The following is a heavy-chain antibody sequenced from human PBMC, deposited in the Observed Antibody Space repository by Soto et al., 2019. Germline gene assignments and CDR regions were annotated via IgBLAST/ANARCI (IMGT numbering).Heavy chain of an antibody. J-gene: IGHJ4*02. V-gene: IGHV1-3*01. CDR1: GYTFTSYA. Sequence: ASVKVSCKASGYTFTSYAMHWVRQAPGQRLEWMGWINAGNGNTKYSQKFQGRVTITRDTSASTAYMELSSLRSEDAAVYYCARGGSYFPYFDYWGQGTLVTVS. CDR2: INAGNGNT. CDR3: ARGGSYFPYFDY. D-gene: IGHD1-26*01.